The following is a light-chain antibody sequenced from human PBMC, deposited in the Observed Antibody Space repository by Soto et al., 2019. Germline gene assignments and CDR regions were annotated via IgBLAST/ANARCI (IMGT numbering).Light chain of an antibody. J-gene: IGKJ4*01. Sequence: DIVMTQSPDSLAVSLGERATINCKSSQSVLYSSNKKHYLAWYQQKPGQPPKLLIYCASTRESGVPDRFSGSGFGTDFTLTISSLQAEDVAVYYCQQYYSTPLTFGGGTKVEIK. CDR1: QSVLYSSNKKHY. CDR2: CAS. V-gene: IGKV4-1*01. CDR3: QQYYSTPLT.